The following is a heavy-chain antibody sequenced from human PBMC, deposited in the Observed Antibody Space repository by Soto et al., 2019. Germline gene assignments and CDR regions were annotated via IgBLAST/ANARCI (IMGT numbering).Heavy chain of an antibody. Sequence: QAQLEQSGPEVKKPGASVNVSCKASGYTFSSYSISWVRQAPGQGLEWMGWISAYNGNTNYAQKLKGRVTMTRYTYTKPVNMELRSLTSDDTAVYYCARAVYGGNSGSWYSDLWGRGTLVTVSS. CDR1: GYTFSSYS. CDR3: ARAVYGGNSGSWYSDL. D-gene: IGHD4-17*01. CDR2: ISAYNGNT. V-gene: IGHV1-18*01. J-gene: IGHJ2*01.